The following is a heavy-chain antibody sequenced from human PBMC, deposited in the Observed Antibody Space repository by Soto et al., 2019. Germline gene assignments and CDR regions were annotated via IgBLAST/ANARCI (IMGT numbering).Heavy chain of an antibody. CDR3: ARGIAAGTDD. J-gene: IGHJ4*02. D-gene: IGHD6-13*01. CDR2: IIPILDMP. CDR1: GDTLTSYT. Sequence: QVHLVQSGAEVKKPGSSVKVSCRASGDTLTSYTISWVRQAPEQGLEWMGWIIPILDMPIYAQKFQGRVTITAEKSTSTVYMERSRRRSDDTAVYYCARGIAAGTDDWGQGTLVTVSS. V-gene: IGHV1-69*02.